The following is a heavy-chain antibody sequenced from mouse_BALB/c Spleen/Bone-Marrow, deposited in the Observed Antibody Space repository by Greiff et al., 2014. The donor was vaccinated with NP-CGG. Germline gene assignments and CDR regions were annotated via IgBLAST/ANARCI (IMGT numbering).Heavy chain of an antibody. J-gene: IGHJ2*01. CDR3: ARGLPLDF. CDR1: GYTFSNYW. Sequence: VKLLESGAELMKPGASVKISCKATGYTFSNYWIEWVKQRPGHGLEWIGEILPGSGTTNYNEKFDDKAAFTADTSSNTAYMQLSSLTSEDSAVYYCARGLPLDFWGQGTTLTVSS. D-gene: IGHD2-4*01. V-gene: IGHV1-9*01. CDR2: ILPGSGTT.